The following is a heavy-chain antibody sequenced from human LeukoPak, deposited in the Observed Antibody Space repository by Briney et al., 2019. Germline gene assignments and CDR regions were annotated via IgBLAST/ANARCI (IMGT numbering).Heavy chain of an antibody. Sequence: PGGSLRLSCAASGFTFSSYEMNWVRQAPGKGLEWVSYISSSGSNINYADSVKGRFTISRDNAKNSLFLQMNSLRAEDTAVYYCARLYSSSSGRALDYWGQGTLVTVSS. CDR2: ISSSGSNI. D-gene: IGHD6-6*01. CDR3: ARLYSSSSGRALDY. J-gene: IGHJ4*02. V-gene: IGHV3-48*03. CDR1: GFTFSSYE.